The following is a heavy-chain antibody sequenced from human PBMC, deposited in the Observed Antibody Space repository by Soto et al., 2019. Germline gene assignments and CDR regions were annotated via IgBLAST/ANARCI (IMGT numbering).Heavy chain of an antibody. V-gene: IGHV3-9*01. CDR3: AKGLVDSGSMGY. D-gene: IGHD1-26*01. Sequence: EVQLVESGGGLVQPGRSLRLSCAASGFTFDDYAMHWVRQAPGKGLEWVSGISWNSGSIGYADSVKGRFTISRDTAKNSLYLQMNSLRAEDTALYYCAKGLVDSGSMGYWGQGTLVTVSS. J-gene: IGHJ4*02. CDR1: GFTFDDYA. CDR2: ISWNSGSI.